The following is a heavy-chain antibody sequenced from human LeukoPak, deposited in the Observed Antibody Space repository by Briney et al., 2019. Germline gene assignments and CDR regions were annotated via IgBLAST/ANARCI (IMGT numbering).Heavy chain of an antibody. Sequence: SETLSLTCTVSGGTISRYFWSWIRQPPGKGLEWIAYIDYSGSTNYNPSLKSRLTISLDASKNQFSLKLSSVTAADTAVYYCARDPGRRGSGLDWGQGSLVTVSS. D-gene: IGHD6-25*01. J-gene: IGHJ4*02. CDR1: GGTISRYF. V-gene: IGHV4-59*01. CDR2: IDYSGST. CDR3: ARDPGRRGSGLD.